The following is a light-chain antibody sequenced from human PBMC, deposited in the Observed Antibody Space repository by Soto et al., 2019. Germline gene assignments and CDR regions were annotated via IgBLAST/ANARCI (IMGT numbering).Light chain of an antibody. J-gene: IGKJ2*01. CDR2: AAS. CDR1: QSISGY. CDR3: QQSYSSPPYT. Sequence: DIPMTQSPSSLSAFVGDRVTLTCRASQSISGYLNWYQQKPGKAPKLLIYAASSVQTGVPSRFSGSGSGTDFTLAISSLQPEDVATYYCQQSYSSPPYTFGQGTKLEIK. V-gene: IGKV1-39*01.